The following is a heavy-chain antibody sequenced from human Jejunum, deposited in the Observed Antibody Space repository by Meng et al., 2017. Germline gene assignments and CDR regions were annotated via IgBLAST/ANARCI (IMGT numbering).Heavy chain of an antibody. CDR2: MNPNTGNT. J-gene: IGHJ3*02. CDR1: GYTFTNQD. V-gene: IGHV1-8*01. Sequence: ASVKVSCKASGYTFTNQDINWVRQAPGQGLEWMGWMNPNTGNTGYAQKFEGKVTITRNTSISTAYMDLSSLGDEDTAVYYCARRISSTSDWSGAFDIWGQGTLVTVSS. D-gene: IGHD6-19*01. CDR3: ARRISSTSDWSGAFDI.